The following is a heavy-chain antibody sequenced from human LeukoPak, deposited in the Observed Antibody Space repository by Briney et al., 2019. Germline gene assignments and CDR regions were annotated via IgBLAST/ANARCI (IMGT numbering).Heavy chain of an antibody. V-gene: IGHV1-2*04. J-gene: IGHJ2*01. CDR2: INPNSGGT. Sequence: ASVKVSCKASGYTFTSYGISWVRQAPGQGLEWMGWINPNSGGTNYAQKFQGWVTMTRDTSISTAYMELSRLRSDDTAVYYCARGTRSTLGHIVVVTAIPPWYFDLWGRGTLVTVSS. CDR3: ARGTRSTLGHIVVVTAIPPWYFDL. D-gene: IGHD2-21*02. CDR1: GYTFTSYG.